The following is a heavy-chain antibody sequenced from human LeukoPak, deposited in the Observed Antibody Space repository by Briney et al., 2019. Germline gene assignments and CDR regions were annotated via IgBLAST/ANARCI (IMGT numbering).Heavy chain of an antibody. D-gene: IGHD1-20*01. CDR1: GYTFTGYD. V-gene: IGHV1-8*01. CDR2: MHPNSGDT. CDR3: ARGRLNGNVDF. Sequence: ASVKVSCKTSGYTFTGYDINWVRQAAGQGFEWMGWMHPNSGDTGYAHNLQGRITITRDSSTATVLLELSSLRSEGTAMYYCARGRLNGNVDFWGQGTLVTVSS. J-gene: IGHJ4*02.